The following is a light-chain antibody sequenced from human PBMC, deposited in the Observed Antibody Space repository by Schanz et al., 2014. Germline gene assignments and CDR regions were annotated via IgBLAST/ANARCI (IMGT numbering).Light chain of an antibody. CDR3: QQYNTYSPWT. V-gene: IGKV3D-15*01. CDR2: DAS. Sequence: EIVMTQSPATLSVSPGERATLSCRASQSVSSYLAWYQQKPGQAPRLLIYDASNRATGIPARFSGSGSGTDFTLTISSLQPDDFATYYCQQYNTYSPWTFGQGTKVEIK. J-gene: IGKJ1*01. CDR1: QSVSSY.